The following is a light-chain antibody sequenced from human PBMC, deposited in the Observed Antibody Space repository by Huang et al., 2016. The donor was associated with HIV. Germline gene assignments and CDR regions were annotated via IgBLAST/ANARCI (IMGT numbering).Light chain of an antibody. Sequence: EIVLTQSPGTLSLSPRERATLSCRASQSVSSNYLARYQQQPGQAPRLLIYCASSRATGIPDRFSGSWSGTDFTLTISRLEPEDFSVYYCQQYGSSPLTFGGGTKVEIK. CDR2: CAS. J-gene: IGKJ4*01. V-gene: IGKV3-20*01. CDR1: QSVSSNY. CDR3: QQYGSSPLT.